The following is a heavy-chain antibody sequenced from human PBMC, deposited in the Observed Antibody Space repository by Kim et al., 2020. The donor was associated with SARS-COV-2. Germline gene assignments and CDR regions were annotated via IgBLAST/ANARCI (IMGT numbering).Heavy chain of an antibody. CDR3: ARGSVIIPLEY. D-gene: IGHD3-3*01. Sequence: SETLSLTCSISDGSIGSFYWSWVRHSPGKGLEWIGYIYNSGSTNYNPSFKSRVTISVDTSKNDFSLTLTSATAAATAVYYCARGSVIIPLEYWGQGARVTVS. CDR2: IYNSGST. J-gene: IGHJ4*02. CDR1: DGSIGSFY. V-gene: IGHV4-59*13.